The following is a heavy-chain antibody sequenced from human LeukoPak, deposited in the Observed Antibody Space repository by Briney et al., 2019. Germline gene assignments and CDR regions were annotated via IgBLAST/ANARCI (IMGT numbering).Heavy chain of an antibody. V-gene: IGHV1-69*05. CDR3: ARARLGYCSSTSCHIPVPFDY. D-gene: IGHD2-2*02. Sequence: SVKVSCKASGGTFSSYAISWVRQAPGQGLEWMGGIIPIFGTANYAQKFQGRVTITTDESTSTAYMELSSLRSEDTAVYYCARARLGYCSSTSCHIPVPFDYWGQGTLVTVSS. CDR1: GGTFSSYA. CDR2: IIPIFGTA. J-gene: IGHJ4*02.